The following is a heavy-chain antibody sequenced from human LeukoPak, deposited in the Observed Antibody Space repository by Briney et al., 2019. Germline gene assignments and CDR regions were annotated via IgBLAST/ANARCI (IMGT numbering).Heavy chain of an antibody. Sequence: GASVKVSCKASGYTFTSYGISWVRQAPGRGLEWMGWISAYNGNTNYAQKLQGRVTMTTDTSTSTAYMELRSLRSDDTAVYYCARDYYGSGSYYNPCDYWGQGTLVTVSS. J-gene: IGHJ4*02. CDR2: ISAYNGNT. CDR3: ARDYYGSGSYYNPCDY. V-gene: IGHV1-18*01. D-gene: IGHD3-10*01. CDR1: GYTFTSYG.